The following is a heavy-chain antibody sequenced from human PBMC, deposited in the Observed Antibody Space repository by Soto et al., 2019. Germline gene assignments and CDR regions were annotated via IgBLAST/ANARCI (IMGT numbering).Heavy chain of an antibody. CDR3: ARALPTTVVTPGPLDY. CDR2: INAGNGNT. V-gene: IGHV1-3*01. D-gene: IGHD4-17*01. Sequence: QVQLVQSGAEVKKPGASVKVSCKASGYTFTSYAMHWVRQAPGQSLEWMGWINAGNGNTKYSQKFQGRVTITRDTSASTAYMELSSLRSEDTAVYYCARALPTTVVTPGPLDYWGQGTLVTVSS. J-gene: IGHJ4*02. CDR1: GYTFTSYA.